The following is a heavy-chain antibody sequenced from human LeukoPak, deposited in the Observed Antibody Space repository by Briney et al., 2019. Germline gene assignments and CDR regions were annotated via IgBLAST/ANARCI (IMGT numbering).Heavy chain of an antibody. CDR3: AKAVHPTALTSTLHGLIDY. Sequence: ASVKVSCKASGYTFTSYYMHWVRQAPGQGLEWMGIINPSGGSTSYAQKFQGRVTMTRDTSTSTVYMELSSLRSEDTAVYYCAKAVHPTALTSTLHGLIDYWGQGTLVTVSS. CDR1: GYTFTSYY. D-gene: IGHD1-14*01. CDR2: INPSGGST. J-gene: IGHJ4*02. V-gene: IGHV1-46*01.